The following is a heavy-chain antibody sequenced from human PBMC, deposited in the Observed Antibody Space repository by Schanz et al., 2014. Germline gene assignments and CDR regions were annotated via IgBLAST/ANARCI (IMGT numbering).Heavy chain of an antibody. CDR3: AKDAENTAMITDYFDH. D-gene: IGHD5-18*01. Sequence: QGQLVESGGGVVQPGKSLRLSCATSGFIFRSFGIHWVRQAPGKGLEWVAILWHDGSKKYYADSVKGRFTVSRDNSKTTVYLQMNSLRAEDTAVYYCAKDAENTAMITDYFDHWGQGTLXTVSS. CDR1: GFIFRSFG. V-gene: IGHV3-33*06. CDR2: LWHDGSKK. J-gene: IGHJ4*02.